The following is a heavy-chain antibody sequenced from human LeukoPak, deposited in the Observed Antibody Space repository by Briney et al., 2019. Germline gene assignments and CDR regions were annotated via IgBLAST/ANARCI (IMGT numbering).Heavy chain of an antibody. CDR2: ISYDGSNK. CDR3: AKAARYCSGGNCYSFDP. J-gene: IGHJ5*02. D-gene: IGHD2-15*01. Sequence: GGSLRLSCAASGFTFSSHAMHWVRQAPGKGLEWVALISYDGSNKYYADSVKGRFTISRDNSKNTLYLQMNSLRAEDTAVYYCAKAARYCSGGNCYSFDPWGQGALVTVSS. V-gene: IGHV3-30*04. CDR1: GFTFSSHA.